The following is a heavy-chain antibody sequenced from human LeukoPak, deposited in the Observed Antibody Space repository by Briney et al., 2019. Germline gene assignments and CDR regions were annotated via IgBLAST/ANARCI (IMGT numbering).Heavy chain of an antibody. D-gene: IGHD6-13*01. CDR1: GGSFSGYY. V-gene: IGHV4-34*01. Sequence: SETLSLTCAVYGGSFSGYYWSWVRQPPGKGLEWIGEINHSGSTNYNPSLKSRVTISVDTSKNQFSLKLSSVTAADTAVYYCARDRIAAAGKVSYAFDIWGQGTMVTVSS. J-gene: IGHJ3*02. CDR3: ARDRIAAAGKVSYAFDI. CDR2: INHSGST.